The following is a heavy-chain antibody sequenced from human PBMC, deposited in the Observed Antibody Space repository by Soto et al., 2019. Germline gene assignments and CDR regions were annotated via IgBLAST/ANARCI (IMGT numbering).Heavy chain of an antibody. CDR3: ARAHDYIWGSYPQSGYFDC. D-gene: IGHD3-16*02. V-gene: IGHV1-3*01. J-gene: IGHJ4*02. Sequence: GASLKVSCKASGYTFTSYAMHWVRQAPGQRLEWMGWINAGNGNTKYSQKFQGRVTITRDTSASTAYMELSSLRSEDTAVYYCARAHDYIWGSYPQSGYFDCWGQGTLVTVSS. CDR1: GYTFTSYA. CDR2: INAGNGNT.